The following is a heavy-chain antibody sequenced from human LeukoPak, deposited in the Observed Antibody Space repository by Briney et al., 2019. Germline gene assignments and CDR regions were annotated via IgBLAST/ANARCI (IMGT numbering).Heavy chain of an antibody. Sequence: PSETLSLTCAVYGGSFSGYYWSWIRQPPGKGLEWIGEINHSGSTNYNPSLKSRVTISVDTSKNQFSLKLSSVTAADTAVYYCASEQWLGKTLSDYWGQGTLVTVSS. D-gene: IGHD6-19*01. V-gene: IGHV4-34*01. CDR2: INHSGST. CDR1: GGSFSGYY. CDR3: ASEQWLGKTLSDY. J-gene: IGHJ4*02.